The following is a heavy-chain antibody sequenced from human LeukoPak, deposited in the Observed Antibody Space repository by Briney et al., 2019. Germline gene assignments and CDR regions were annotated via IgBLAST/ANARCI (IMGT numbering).Heavy chain of an antibody. CDR2: IYYSGST. D-gene: IGHD3-3*01. CDR3: HALYDFWSGYYTLGAFDI. CDR1: GGSISSGDYY. Sequence: PSQTLSLTCTVSGGSISSGDYYWSRIRQPPGKGLEWIGYIYYSGSTYYNPSLKSRVTISVDTSKNQFSLKLSSVTAADTAVYYCHALYDFWSGYYTLGAFDIWGQGTMVTVSS. V-gene: IGHV4-30-4*08. J-gene: IGHJ3*02.